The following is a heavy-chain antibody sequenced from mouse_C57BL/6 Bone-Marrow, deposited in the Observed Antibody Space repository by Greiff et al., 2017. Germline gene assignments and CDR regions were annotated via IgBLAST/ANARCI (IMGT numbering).Heavy chain of an antibody. CDR1: GFTFSNYW. Sequence: EVKVEESGGGLVQPGGSMKLSCVASGFTFSNYWMNWVRQSPEKGLEWVAQIRLKSDNYATHYAESVKGRFTISRDDSKSSVYLQMNNLRAEDTGIYYCTVITTVSDFDYWGQGTTLTVSS. V-gene: IGHV6-3*01. J-gene: IGHJ2*01. CDR2: IRLKSDNYAT. D-gene: IGHD1-1*01. CDR3: TVITTVSDFDY.